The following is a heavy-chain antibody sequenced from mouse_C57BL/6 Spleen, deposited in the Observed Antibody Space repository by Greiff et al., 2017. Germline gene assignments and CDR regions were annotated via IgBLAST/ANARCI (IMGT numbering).Heavy chain of an antibody. V-gene: IGHV1-82*01. J-gene: IGHJ4*01. CDR2: IYPGDGDT. Sequence: HVQLQQSGPELVKPGASVKISCKASGYAFSSSWMNWVKQRPGKGLEWIGRIYPGDGDTNYNGKFKGKATLTADKASSTAYMQLSSLTSEDSAVYFCARDLLPMDYWGQGTSVTVSS. CDR1: GYAFSSSW. CDR3: ARDLLPMDY. D-gene: IGHD2-1*01.